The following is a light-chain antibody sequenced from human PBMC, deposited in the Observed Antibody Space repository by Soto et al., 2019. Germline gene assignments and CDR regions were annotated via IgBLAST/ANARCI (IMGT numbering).Light chain of an antibody. CDR2: DVS. CDR1: SSDVGGYNY. Sequence: QSVLTQPASVSGSPGQSITISCTGTSSDVGGYNYVSWYQQHPGKAPKLMIYDVSNRPSGVSNRFSGSKSGNTASLTISGLQAEDEADYYCSSYTSSSSSGGFGTGTKVTVL. CDR3: SSYTSSSSSGG. V-gene: IGLV2-14*01. J-gene: IGLJ1*01.